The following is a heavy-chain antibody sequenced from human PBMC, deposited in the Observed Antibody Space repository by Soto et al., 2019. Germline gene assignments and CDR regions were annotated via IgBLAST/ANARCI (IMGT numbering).Heavy chain of an antibody. CDR1: GFTFSSYA. CDR2: ISYDGSNK. Sequence: GGSLRLSCAASGFTFSSYAMHWVRQAPGKGLEWVAVISYDGSNKYYADSVKGRFTISRDNSKNTLYLQMNSLRSEDTAVYYCAREVHSISSRAYFDYWGQGTLVTVSS. D-gene: IGHD6-13*01. V-gene: IGHV3-30-3*01. J-gene: IGHJ4*02. CDR3: AREVHSISSRAYFDY.